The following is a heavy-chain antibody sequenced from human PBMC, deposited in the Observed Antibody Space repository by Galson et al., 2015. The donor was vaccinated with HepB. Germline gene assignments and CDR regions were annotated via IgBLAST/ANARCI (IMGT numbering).Heavy chain of an antibody. V-gene: IGHV3-23*01. D-gene: IGHD6-13*01. CDR3: AKAAAAGTTNFDF. Sequence: SLRLSCAASGFTFSSYAMSWVRQAPGKGLEWVSGISGSGGSTYYADSVKGRFTISRDNSKNTLYLQMNSLRAEDTAVYYCAKAAAAGTTNFDFWGQGTLVTVSS. J-gene: IGHJ4*02. CDR1: GFTFSSYA. CDR2: ISGSGGST.